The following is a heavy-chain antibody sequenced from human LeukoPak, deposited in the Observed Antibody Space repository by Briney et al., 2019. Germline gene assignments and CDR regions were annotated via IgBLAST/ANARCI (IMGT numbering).Heavy chain of an antibody. Sequence: PGGSLRLSCAASGFTFINYWMHWVRQAPGKGLVWVSRINGVGTTISYADSVKGRFTISRDNAKNTLYLQMNSLRAEDTAVYYCAKEAAGADFDYWGQGTLVTVPP. CDR1: GFTFINYW. CDR2: INGVGTTI. CDR3: AKEAAGADFDY. D-gene: IGHD6-13*01. V-gene: IGHV3-74*01. J-gene: IGHJ4*02.